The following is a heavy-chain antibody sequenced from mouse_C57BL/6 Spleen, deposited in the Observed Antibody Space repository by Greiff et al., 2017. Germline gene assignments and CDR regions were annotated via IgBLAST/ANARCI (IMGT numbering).Heavy chain of an antibody. Sequence: VQLQQSGAELVRPGASVKLSCTASGFNIKDYYMHWVKQRPEQGLEWIGRIDPEAGDTEYAPKFQGKATMTADTSSNTAYLQLSSLTSDDTAVYYCSTFYDGYIPFAYWGQGTLVTVSA. D-gene: IGHD2-3*01. V-gene: IGHV14-1*01. CDR1: GFNIKDYY. CDR3: STFYDGYIPFAY. J-gene: IGHJ3*01. CDR2: IDPEAGDT.